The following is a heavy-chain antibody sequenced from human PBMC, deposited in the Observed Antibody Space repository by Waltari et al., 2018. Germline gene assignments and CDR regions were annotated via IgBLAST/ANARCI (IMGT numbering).Heavy chain of an antibody. CDR1: GVSISSLNYF. CDR2: LYYNGST. CDR3: ASFNAWDYDLDY. J-gene: IGHJ4*02. V-gene: IGHV4-39*01. D-gene: IGHD3-22*01. Sequence: QLQLQESGPGLVKPSETLSLTCRVSGVSISSLNYFWGWIRQPPGKGLEWIGSLYYNGSTYYNPSLQSRVTMSIDAPKNQLSLRLSSVTAADTAVYFCASFNAWDYDLDYWGQGALVTVSS.